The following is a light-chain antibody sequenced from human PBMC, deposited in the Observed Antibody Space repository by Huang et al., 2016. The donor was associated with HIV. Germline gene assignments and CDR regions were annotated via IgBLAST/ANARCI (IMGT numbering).Light chain of an antibody. V-gene: IGKV1-39*01. J-gene: IGKJ3*01. CDR3: QQSSSPPPT. CDR2: GAS. Sequence: DIQMTQSPSSLSASVGDRVTITCRATQSVTKYLNWYQQKPGKAPKLLIYGASSLETGVPERFSGSGSGTDFTLTISSLQPEDFATYYCQQSSSPPPTFGPGTKVDIK. CDR1: QSVTKY.